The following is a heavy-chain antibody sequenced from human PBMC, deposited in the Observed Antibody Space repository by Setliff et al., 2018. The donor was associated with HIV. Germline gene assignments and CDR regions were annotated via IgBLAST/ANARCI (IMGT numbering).Heavy chain of an antibody. CDR1: GFTFSDYG. D-gene: IGHD3-22*01. CDR3: AKTHPGSSGLIDY. V-gene: IGHV3-30*02. J-gene: IGHJ4*02. Sequence: GSLRLSCEASGFTFSDYGMHWVRQAPGKGLEWVTFIRNDASNTYYADSVKGRFTISRDSSKNTLYLQMDSLRTEDTAVYYCAKTHPGSSGLIDYWGQGTLVTVSS. CDR2: IRNDASNT.